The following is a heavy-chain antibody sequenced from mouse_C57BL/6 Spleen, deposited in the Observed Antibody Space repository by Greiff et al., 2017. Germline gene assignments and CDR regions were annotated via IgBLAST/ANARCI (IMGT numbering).Heavy chain of an antibody. J-gene: IGHJ2*01. V-gene: IGHV14-2*01. CDR2: IDPGDGET. Sequence: VQLQQSGAELVKPGASVKLSCTASGFNIKDYYMYWVKQRTEQGLEWIGRIDPGDGETKYATKFQGKPTITADTTSNTAYLQLSSLTSEDTAVYYCAGFPPHCSLDYWGQGPTLTVSS. D-gene: IGHD1-1*01. CDR1: GFNIKDYY. CDR3: AGFPPHCSLDY.